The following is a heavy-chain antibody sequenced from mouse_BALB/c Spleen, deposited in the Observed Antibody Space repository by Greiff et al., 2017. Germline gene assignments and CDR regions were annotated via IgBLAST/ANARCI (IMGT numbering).Heavy chain of an antibody. CDR1: GFTFSSYA. D-gene: IGHD2-4*01. CDR2: ISSGGSYT. CDR3: ARPTMITTKGYFDY. V-gene: IGHV5-9-3*01. Sequence: EVKLMESGGGLVKPGGSLKLSCAASGFTFSSYAMSWVRQTPEKRLEWVATISSGGSYTYYPDSVKGRFTISRDNAKNTLYLQMSSLRSEDTAMYYCARPTMITTKGYFDYWGQGTTLTVSS. J-gene: IGHJ2*01.